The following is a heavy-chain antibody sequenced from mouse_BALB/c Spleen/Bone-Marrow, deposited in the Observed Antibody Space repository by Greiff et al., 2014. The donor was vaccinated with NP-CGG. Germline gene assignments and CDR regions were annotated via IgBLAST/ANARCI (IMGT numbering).Heavy chain of an antibody. CDR3: TTYYGSRFTY. CDR2: IDPANGNT. CDR1: GFNIKDTS. Sequence: EVQLQESGAELVKPGASVKLSCTASGFNIKDTSMHWVKQRPEQGLEWIGRIDPANGNTKYDPKFQGKATITADTSSNTAYLQLSSLPSEDTAVYYCTTYYGSRFTYWGQGTLVTVSA. J-gene: IGHJ3*01. D-gene: IGHD2-9*01. V-gene: IGHV14-3*02.